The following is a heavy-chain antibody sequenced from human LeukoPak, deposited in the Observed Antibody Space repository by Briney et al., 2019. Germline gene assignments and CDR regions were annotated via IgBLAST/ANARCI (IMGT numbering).Heavy chain of an antibody. Sequence: PSETLSLTCTVSGASFSSSTYYWGWIRQPPGKGLEWIGRVYPSGTTHYNPSLQSRVTLSVDTPKNQFSLKLSSLTAADTAVYYCARDAGGYEDYWGQGTLVTVSS. CDR2: VYPSGTT. J-gene: IGHJ4*02. CDR3: ARDAGGYEDY. CDR1: GASFSSSTYY. D-gene: IGHD5-12*01. V-gene: IGHV4-39*07.